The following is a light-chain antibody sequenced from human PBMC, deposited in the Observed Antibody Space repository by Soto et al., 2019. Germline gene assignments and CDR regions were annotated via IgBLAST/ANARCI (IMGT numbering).Light chain of an antibody. CDR2: AAS. Sequence: DIQMTQSPSSLSASVGDRVTITCRASQGIRNDLGWYQQKQGKAPKRLINAASSLQSGVPSRFRGTGSGTELTITISSLQPDDFATYYCQQYNSYPRTFGQGTKVDIK. CDR3: QQYNSYPRT. V-gene: IGKV1-17*01. J-gene: IGKJ1*01. CDR1: QGIRND.